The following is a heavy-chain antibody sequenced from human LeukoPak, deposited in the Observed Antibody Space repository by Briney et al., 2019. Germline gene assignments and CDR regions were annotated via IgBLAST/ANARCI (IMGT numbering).Heavy chain of an antibody. CDR3: AREGYYGSGSNWFDP. Sequence: PSETPSLTCAVSGGSISSGGYSWSWIRQPPGKGLEWIGYIYYSGSTYYHPSLKSRVTISVDTSKNQFSLKLTSVNAADTAVYYCAREGYYGSGSNWFDPWGQGTLVTVSS. D-gene: IGHD3-10*01. CDR2: IYYSGST. J-gene: IGHJ5*02. CDR1: GGSISSGGYS. V-gene: IGHV4-30-4*07.